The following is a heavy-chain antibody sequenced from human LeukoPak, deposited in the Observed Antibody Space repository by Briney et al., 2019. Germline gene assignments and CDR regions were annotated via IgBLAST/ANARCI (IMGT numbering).Heavy chain of an antibody. V-gene: IGHV3-21*01. Sequence: GGSLRLSCAASGFTFSSYSVNWVRQAPGKGLEWVSSISSSSSYIYYADSVKGRFTISRDNAKNTLYLQMNSLRAEDTAVYYCARGDILTGSYFDYWGQGTLVTVSS. CDR1: GFTFSSYS. CDR3: ARGDILTGSYFDY. D-gene: IGHD3-9*01. J-gene: IGHJ4*02. CDR2: ISSSSSYI.